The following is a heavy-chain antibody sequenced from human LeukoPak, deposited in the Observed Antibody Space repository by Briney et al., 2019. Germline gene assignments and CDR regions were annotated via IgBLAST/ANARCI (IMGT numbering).Heavy chain of an antibody. V-gene: IGHV3-48*01. CDR3: ARAVDSSSWYGDY. D-gene: IGHD6-13*01. CDR2: ITSSSSTK. CDR1: GFTFSSYS. J-gene: IGHJ4*02. Sequence: PGGSLRLSCAASGFTFSSYSMNWVRQAPGKGLEWVSYITSSSSTKYYADSVRGRFTVSRDNAKNSLYLQMNSLRAEDTAVYYCARAVDSSSWYGDYWGQGTLVTVSS.